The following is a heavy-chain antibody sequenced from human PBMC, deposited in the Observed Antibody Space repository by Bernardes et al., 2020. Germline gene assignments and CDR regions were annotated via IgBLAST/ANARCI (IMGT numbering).Heavy chain of an antibody. CDR2: ITVFNGNT. D-gene: IGHD1-1*01. V-gene: IGHV1-45*02. Sequence: SVKVSCTTSGYTFTYLYLHWVRQAPGHAPEWMGWITVFNGNTNYAQKFQDRLTITRSMSLSTVSMELRSLGPDDTATYYCVRSPLSGNSDLPDDVFEVWGQGTLVTVSP. J-gene: IGHJ3*01. CDR3: VRSPLSGNSDLPDDVFEV. CDR1: GYTFTYLY.